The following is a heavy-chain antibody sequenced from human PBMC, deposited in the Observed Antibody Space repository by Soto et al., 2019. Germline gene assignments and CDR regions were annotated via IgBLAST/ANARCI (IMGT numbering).Heavy chain of an antibody. D-gene: IGHD6-13*01. Sequence: ASVKVSCKVSGYTLTELSMHWVRQAPGKGLEWMGGFDPEDGETIYAQKFQGRVTMTEDTSTDTAYMELSSLRSEDTAVYYCASTPEAAGQYYIHYWGQGTRVTVSS. J-gene: IGHJ4*02. CDR1: GYTLTELS. CDR3: ASTPEAAGQYYIHY. CDR2: FDPEDGET. V-gene: IGHV1-24*01.